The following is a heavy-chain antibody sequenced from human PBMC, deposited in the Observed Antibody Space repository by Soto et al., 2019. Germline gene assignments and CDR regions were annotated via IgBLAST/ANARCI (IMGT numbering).Heavy chain of an antibody. J-gene: IGHJ6*02. Sequence: LRLSCAASGFTFSSYGMHWVRQAPGKGLEWVAVISYDGSNKYYADSVKGRFTISRDNSKDTLYLQMNSLRAEDTAVYYCAKDRGLVPAYYYYGMDVWGQGTTVTVSS. CDR3: AKDRGLVPAYYYYGMDV. CDR2: ISYDGSNK. D-gene: IGHD2-2*01. CDR1: GFTFSSYG. V-gene: IGHV3-30*18.